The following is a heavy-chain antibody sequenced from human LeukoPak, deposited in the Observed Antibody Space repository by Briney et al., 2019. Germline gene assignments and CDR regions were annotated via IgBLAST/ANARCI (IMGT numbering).Heavy chain of an antibody. Sequence: PGGSLRLSCAASGFSISRYAMHWVRQAPGKGLEWVAVISDDGSNKYYADSVKGRFTISRDNSKNTLYLQMNSLRAEDTAMYYCAREDASGLDYWGQGTLVIVSS. D-gene: IGHD5-12*01. CDR3: AREDASGLDY. V-gene: IGHV3-30*04. CDR2: ISDDGSNK. J-gene: IGHJ4*02. CDR1: GFSISRYA.